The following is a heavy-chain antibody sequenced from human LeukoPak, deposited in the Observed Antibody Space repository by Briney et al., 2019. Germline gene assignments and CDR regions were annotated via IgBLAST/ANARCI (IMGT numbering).Heavy chain of an antibody. CDR2: IKQDGSEN. Sequence: GGSLGLSCAASGFSFSGYWMNWVRQAPGKGLEWVANIKQDGSENYYMDSVKGRFTISRDNAKKSLYLQMNSLRAEDTAVYYCVRNDRYYDFRSGLTSYGMDVWGQGTTVIVSS. CDR1: GFSFSGYW. V-gene: IGHV3-7*01. D-gene: IGHD3-3*01. CDR3: VRNDRYYDFRSGLTSYGMDV. J-gene: IGHJ6*02.